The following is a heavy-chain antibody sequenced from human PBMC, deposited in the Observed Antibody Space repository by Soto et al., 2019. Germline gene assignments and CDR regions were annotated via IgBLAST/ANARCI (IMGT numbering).Heavy chain of an antibody. CDR3: ARALGRPLFDY. V-gene: IGHV4-59*01. CDR2: IHYSGST. CDR1: GGSISNYY. Sequence: SETLSLTCTVSGGSISNYYWSWIRQPPGKGLEWIGYIHYSGSTNYNPSLKSRVTISVDTSKNQFSLKLSSVTAADTAVYYCARALGRPLFDYWGQGTLVTVSS. J-gene: IGHJ4*02. D-gene: IGHD2-15*01.